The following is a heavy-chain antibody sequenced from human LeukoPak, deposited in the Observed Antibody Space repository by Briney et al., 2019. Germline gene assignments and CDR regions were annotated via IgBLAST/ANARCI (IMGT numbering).Heavy chain of an antibody. CDR2: IKPNSGGT. J-gene: IGHJ5*02. D-gene: IGHD6-13*01. CDR1: GYTFTGYY. Sequence: ASVKVSCKASGYTFTGYYMHWVRQAPGQGLEWMGWIKPNSGGTNYAQKFQGRVTMTRDTSISTAYMELSRLRSDDTAVYYCARDGSSSWSGLWFDPWGQGTLVTVSS. V-gene: IGHV1-2*02. CDR3: ARDGSSSWSGLWFDP.